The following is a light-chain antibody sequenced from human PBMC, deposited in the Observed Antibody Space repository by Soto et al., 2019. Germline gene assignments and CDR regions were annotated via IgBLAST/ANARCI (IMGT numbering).Light chain of an antibody. CDR1: QGISNY. CDR3: QKYNSAPWT. J-gene: IGKJ1*01. V-gene: IGKV1-27*01. Sequence: DIQMTQSPSSLSTSVGDRVSITCRASQGISNYLAWYQQKPGKVPKLLIYAASTLQSGVPSRFSGSGSGTDFTLTINSLQPEDVATYYWQKYNSAPWTFGQGTKVEIK. CDR2: AAS.